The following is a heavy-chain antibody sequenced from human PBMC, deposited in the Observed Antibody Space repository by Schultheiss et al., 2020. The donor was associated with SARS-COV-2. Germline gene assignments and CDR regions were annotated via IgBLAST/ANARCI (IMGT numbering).Heavy chain of an antibody. CDR2: IYYSGST. CDR1: GGSISSGGYY. V-gene: IGHV4-39*07. CDR3: AKDQEIYGDYAVGAFDI. Sequence: SETLSLTCTVSGGSISSGGYYWSWIRQHPGKGLEWIGSIYYSGSTYYNPSLKSRVTISVDTSKNQFSLKLSSVTAADTAVYYCAKDQEIYGDYAVGAFDIWGQGTMVTVSS. J-gene: IGHJ3*02. D-gene: IGHD4-17*01.